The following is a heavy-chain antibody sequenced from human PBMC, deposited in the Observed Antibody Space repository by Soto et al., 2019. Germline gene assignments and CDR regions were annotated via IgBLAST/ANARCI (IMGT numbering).Heavy chain of an antibody. Sequence: QLQLQESGPGQVRPSETLSLTGTVSGGSLSSSYYYWGWIRQSPGMGLQWMGVMSYTANPYYNPSLKSRVTISVDPSNNQFSLRLRSVTAADTAVYYCARHKKDYGRFNWFDPWGQGTPVTVSS. V-gene: IGHV4-39*01. CDR3: ARHKKDYGRFNWFDP. CDR1: GGSLSSSYYY. CDR2: MSYTANP. J-gene: IGHJ5*02. D-gene: IGHD3-10*01.